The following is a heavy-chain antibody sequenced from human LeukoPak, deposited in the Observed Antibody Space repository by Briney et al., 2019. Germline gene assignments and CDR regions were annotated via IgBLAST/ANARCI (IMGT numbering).Heavy chain of an antibody. V-gene: IGHV1-2*02. CDR1: GYTFTGYS. CDR2: INPNTGGT. D-gene: IGHD1-26*01. CDR3: ATLRVGATSY. J-gene: IGHJ4*02. Sequence: ASVKVSCKASGYTFTGYSMHWVRQAPGQGLEWMGWINPNTGGTNYAQKFQGRVTMTRDTSISTAYMELSRLTSDDTAVYYCATLRVGATSYWGQGTLVTVSS.